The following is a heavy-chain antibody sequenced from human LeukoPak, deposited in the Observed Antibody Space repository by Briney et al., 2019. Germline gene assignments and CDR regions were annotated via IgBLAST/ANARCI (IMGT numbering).Heavy chain of an antibody. CDR1: GGSISSSSYY. J-gene: IGHJ5*02. Sequence: SETLSLTCTVSGGSISSSSYYWGWIRQPPGKGLEWIGSIYYSGSTYYNPSLKSRVTISVDTSKNQFSLKLSSVTAADTAVYYCARGGRVVVVAATRPLRFDPWGQGTLVTVSS. V-gene: IGHV4-39*07. CDR3: ARGGRVVVVAATRPLRFDP. D-gene: IGHD2-15*01. CDR2: IYYSGST.